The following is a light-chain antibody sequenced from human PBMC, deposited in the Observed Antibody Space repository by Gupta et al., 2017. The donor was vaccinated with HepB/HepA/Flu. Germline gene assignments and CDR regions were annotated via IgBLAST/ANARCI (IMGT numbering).Light chain of an antibody. CDR2: DVS. J-gene: IGLJ3*02. Sequence: QSALTQPRSVSGSPGQSVSISCTGTSSDVGRYDYVSWYQQHPGKAPKLMRYDVSKRRSGVPDRYSGSKSGNTASLTISGLQLEDEADYDCCSFVGGYTLVFGGGTKLTVL. V-gene: IGLV2-11*01. CDR3: CSFVGGYTLV. CDR1: SSDVGRYDY.